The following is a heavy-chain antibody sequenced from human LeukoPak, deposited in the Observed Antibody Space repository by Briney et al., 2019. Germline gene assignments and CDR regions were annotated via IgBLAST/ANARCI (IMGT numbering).Heavy chain of an antibody. D-gene: IGHD2-2*01. Sequence: SETLSLTCTVSGGSISRYYWSWVRQPPAKGLEWIGFIHDGNTNYNPSLKSRVTISVDTSKNQFSLKLSSVTAADTAVYYCARESLPAAGAFDIWGQGTMVTVSS. CDR2: IHDGNT. CDR3: ARESLPAAGAFDI. V-gene: IGHV4-59*12. J-gene: IGHJ3*02. CDR1: GGSISRYY.